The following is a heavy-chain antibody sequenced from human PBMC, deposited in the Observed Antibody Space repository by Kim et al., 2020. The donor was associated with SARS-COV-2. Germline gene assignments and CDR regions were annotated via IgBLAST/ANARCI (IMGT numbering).Heavy chain of an antibody. Sequence: ADSVTGRFPISRDNPKNTLYLQMNSLSADDTAVYYCAKEGYRGPAAEVDYWGQGTLVTVSS. D-gene: IGHD2-2*01. CDR3: AKEGYRGPAAEVDY. V-gene: IGHV3-23*01. J-gene: IGHJ4*02.